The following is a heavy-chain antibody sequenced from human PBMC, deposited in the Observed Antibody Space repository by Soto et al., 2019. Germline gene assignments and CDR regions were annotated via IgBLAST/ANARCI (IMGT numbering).Heavy chain of an antibody. V-gene: IGHV1-69*04. Sequence: QVQLVQSGAEVKKPGSSVKVSCKASGGTFTSYSITWVRQAPGQGLEWMGRIIPVLGIVNYAQKFQGRVTITADKSTTTAYMVLSSLRSEDTAVYYCARDGLGTTRRYFDSWGQGTLVTVSS. CDR3: ARDGLGTTRRYFDS. CDR1: GGTFTSYS. CDR2: IIPVLGIV. D-gene: IGHD1-1*01. J-gene: IGHJ4*02.